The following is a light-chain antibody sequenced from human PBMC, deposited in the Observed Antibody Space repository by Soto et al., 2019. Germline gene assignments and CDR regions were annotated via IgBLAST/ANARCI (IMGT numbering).Light chain of an antibody. V-gene: IGKV3D-15*01. CDR1: QSVSNN. Sequence: EIMMTQSPATLSLSPGERATLSCRASQSVSNNLAWYQQKPGQAPRLLIYYASTRATGIPARFSGSGSGTAVILTTSSLQAEEVLLVYCRQHHSYPPSTFGQGTRLEIK. J-gene: IGKJ5*01. CDR2: YAS. CDR3: RQHHSYPPST.